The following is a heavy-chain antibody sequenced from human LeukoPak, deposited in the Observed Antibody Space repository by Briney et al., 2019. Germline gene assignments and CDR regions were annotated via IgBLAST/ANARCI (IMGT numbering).Heavy chain of an antibody. CDR3: AREGRVWGSYRCLDY. J-gene: IGHJ4*02. CDR1: GGSISSSNW. CDR2: IYHSGST. D-gene: IGHD3-16*02. V-gene: IGHV4-4*02. Sequence: ETSETLSLTCAVSGGSISSSNWWSWVRQPPGKGLEWIGEIYHSGSTNYNPSLKSRVTISVDKSKNQFSLKLSSVTAADTAVYYCAREGRVWGSYRCLDYWGQGTLVTVSS.